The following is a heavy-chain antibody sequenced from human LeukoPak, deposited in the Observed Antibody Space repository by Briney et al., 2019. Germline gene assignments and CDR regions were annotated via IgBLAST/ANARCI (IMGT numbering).Heavy chain of an antibody. J-gene: IGHJ4*02. D-gene: IGHD2-21*01. CDR3: WGGGWKKPFDY. Sequence: SVKVSCKASGGTLSSYAISWVRQAPGQGLEWMGGIIPIFGTANYAQKFQGRVTITADESTSTAYMELSSLRSEDTAVYYCWGGGWKKPFDYWGQGTLVTVSS. V-gene: IGHV1-69*13. CDR1: GGTLSSYA. CDR2: IIPIFGTA.